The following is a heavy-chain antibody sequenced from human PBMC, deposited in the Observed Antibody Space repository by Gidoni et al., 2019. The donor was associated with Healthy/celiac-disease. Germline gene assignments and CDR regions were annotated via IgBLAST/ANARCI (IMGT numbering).Heavy chain of an antibody. CDR3: ARGGYSYGYAFDYYGMDV. J-gene: IGHJ6*02. D-gene: IGHD5-18*01. CDR2: IIPIFGTA. CDR1: GGTFSSYA. Sequence: QVQLVQSGAEVKKPGSSVKVSCKASGGTFSSYAISWVRQAPGQGLEWMGGIIPIFGTANYAQKFQGRVTITADESTSTAYMELSSLRSEDTAVYYCARGGYSYGYAFDYYGMDVWGQGTTVTVSS. V-gene: IGHV1-69*01.